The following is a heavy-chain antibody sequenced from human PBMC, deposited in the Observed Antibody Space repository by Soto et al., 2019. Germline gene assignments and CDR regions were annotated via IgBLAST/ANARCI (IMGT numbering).Heavy chain of an antibody. CDR2: IIPIFGTA. CDR1: GGTFSSYA. V-gene: IGHV1-69*06. D-gene: IGHD3-22*01. J-gene: IGHJ4*02. Sequence: QVQLVQSGAEVKKPGSSVKVSCKASGGTFSSYAISWVRQAPGQGLEWMGGIIPIFGTANYAQKFQGRVTITEDKSTSTAYMELSSLRSEDTAVYYCARDSQNYYDSSGYYYAFDYWGQGTLVTVSS. CDR3: ARDSQNYYDSSGYYYAFDY.